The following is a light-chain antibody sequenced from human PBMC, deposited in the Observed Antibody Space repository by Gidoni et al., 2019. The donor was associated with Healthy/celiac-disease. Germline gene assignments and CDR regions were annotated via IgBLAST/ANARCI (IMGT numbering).Light chain of an antibody. V-gene: IGKV4-1*01. CDR3: QQYYSTPLT. J-gene: IGKJ4*01. Sequence: DIVMTQSPDSLAVSLGERATINCKSSQSVLYSSNNKNYLAWYQQKPGQPPKLLIYWASTRESGVPDRFIGSGSGTDLTLTISSLQAEDVAVYYCQQYYSTPLTFGGGTKVEIK. CDR2: WAS. CDR1: QSVLYSSNNKNY.